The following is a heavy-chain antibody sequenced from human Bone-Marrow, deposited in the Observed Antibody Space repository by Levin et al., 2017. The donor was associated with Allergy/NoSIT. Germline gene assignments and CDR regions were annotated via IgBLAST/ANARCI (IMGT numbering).Heavy chain of an antibody. D-gene: IGHD1-26*01. CDR2: IYPSDSYT. Sequence: GESLKISCQGSGYIFATYWVSWVRQKPGRGLEWMGKIYPSDSYTSYSPSFQGHVTISVDESSNTVYLQWNTLKASDSAMYSCARHGAGVFDHWGQGSPVTVSS. CDR3: ARHGAGVFDH. J-gene: IGHJ4*02. CDR1: GYIFATYW. V-gene: IGHV5-10-1*01.